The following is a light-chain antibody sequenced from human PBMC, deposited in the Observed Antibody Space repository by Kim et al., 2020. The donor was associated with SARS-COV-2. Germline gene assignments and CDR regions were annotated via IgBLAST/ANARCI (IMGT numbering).Light chain of an antibody. Sequence: SVSPGESATLSCRASQSVSSNLAWYQQKPGQAPRLLVYGASTRATGIPARFSGSGSGTEFTLTISSLQSEDIAVYYCQQYNDWPLFGGGTKVDIK. CDR2: GAS. CDR3: QQYNDWPL. CDR1: QSVSSN. V-gene: IGKV3-15*01. J-gene: IGKJ4*01.